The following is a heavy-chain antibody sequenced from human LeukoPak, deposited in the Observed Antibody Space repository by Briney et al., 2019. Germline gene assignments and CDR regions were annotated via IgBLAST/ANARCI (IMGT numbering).Heavy chain of an antibody. Sequence: SETLSLTCTVSGYSISSGYYWGWIRQPPGKGLEWIGSIYHSGSTYYNLSLKSRVTISVDTSKNQFSLKPSSVTAADTAVYYCARDLAYVVSSGYFFNWFDPWGQGTLVTVSS. V-gene: IGHV4-38-2*02. CDR1: GYSISSGYY. J-gene: IGHJ5*02. D-gene: IGHD3-22*01. CDR2: IYHSGST. CDR3: ARDLAYVVSSGYFFNWFDP.